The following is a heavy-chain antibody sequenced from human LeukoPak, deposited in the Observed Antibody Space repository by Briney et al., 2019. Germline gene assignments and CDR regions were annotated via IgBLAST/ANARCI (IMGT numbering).Heavy chain of an antibody. D-gene: IGHD1-26*01. CDR1: GYTFTSYG. Sequence: ASVKVSCKASGYTFTSYGISWVRQAPGQGLEWMGWISAYNGNTNYAQKLQGRVTMTTDTSTSTAYMELRSLRSDDTAVYYCARASGSYYWVYVAFDIWGQGTMVTVSS. CDR2: ISAYNGNT. V-gene: IGHV1-18*01. J-gene: IGHJ3*02. CDR3: ARASGSYYWVYVAFDI.